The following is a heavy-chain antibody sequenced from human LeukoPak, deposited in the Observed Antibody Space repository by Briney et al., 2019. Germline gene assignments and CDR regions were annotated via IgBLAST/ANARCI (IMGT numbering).Heavy chain of an antibody. V-gene: IGHV1-46*01. J-gene: IGHJ5*02. CDR2: MNPGGGST. CDR3: ARDSVRYSGSYYGNWFDP. D-gene: IGHD1-26*01. CDR1: GYTFTNYY. Sequence: ASVKVSCKASGYTFTNYYMHWVRQTPGQGLEWMAIMNPGGGSTTYAQKLQGRATMTRDTSADTSTTTVYMELNSLRSEDTAVYYCARDSVRYSGSYYGNWFDPWGQGTLVTVSS.